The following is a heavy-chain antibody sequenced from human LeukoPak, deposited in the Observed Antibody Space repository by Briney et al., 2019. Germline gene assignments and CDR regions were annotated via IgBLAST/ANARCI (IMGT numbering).Heavy chain of an antibody. J-gene: IGHJ6*03. CDR1: GYSFTSYW. Sequence: GESLKISCKGSGYSFTSYWIGWVRQMPGKGLEWMGIIYPGDSDTRYSPSFQGQVTISADKSISTAYLQWSSLKASDTAMYYCARLVDSSSSKELLYYMDVWGKETTVTVSS. CDR3: ARLVDSSSSKELLYYMDV. V-gene: IGHV5-51*01. CDR2: IYPGDSDT. D-gene: IGHD6-6*01.